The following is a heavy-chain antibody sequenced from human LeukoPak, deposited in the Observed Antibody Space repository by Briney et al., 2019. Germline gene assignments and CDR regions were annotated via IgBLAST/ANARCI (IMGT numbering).Heavy chain of an antibody. CDR3: TRGRKAAAGTGAFDI. CDR1: GFTFGDYA. V-gene: IGHV3-49*04. Sequence: GGSLRLSCTASGFTFGDYAMSWVRQAPGKGLEWVGFIRSKAYGGTTEYAASVKGRFIISRDDSKSIAYLQMNSLKTEDTAVYYCTRGRKAAAGTGAFDIWGQGTMVTVSS. J-gene: IGHJ3*02. D-gene: IGHD6-13*01. CDR2: IRSKAYGGTT.